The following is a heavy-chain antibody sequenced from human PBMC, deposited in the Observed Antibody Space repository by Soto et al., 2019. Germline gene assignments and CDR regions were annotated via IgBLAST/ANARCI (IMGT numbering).Heavy chain of an antibody. D-gene: IGHD3-10*01. J-gene: IGHJ6*02. CDR1: GFTFNSYG. Sequence: PGGSLRLSCAASGFTFNSYGMHWVRQGPGNGLEWVAFISYDSTKTYYADSVKGRFTISRDNSKNTLYLQMNSLRAEDTAVYYCAKERGNYYGSGKDGMDVWGQGTTVTVSS. V-gene: IGHV3-30*18. CDR3: AKERGNYYGSGKDGMDV. CDR2: ISYDSTKT.